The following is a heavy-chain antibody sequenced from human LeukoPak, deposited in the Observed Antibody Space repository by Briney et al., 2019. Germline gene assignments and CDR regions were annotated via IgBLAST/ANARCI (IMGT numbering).Heavy chain of an antibody. D-gene: IGHD3-22*01. J-gene: IGHJ4*02. CDR2: ISAYNGNT. CDR1: GYTXTSYG. Sequence: ASVKVSCKASGYTXTSYGISWVRQAPGQGLEWMGWISAYNGNTNYAQKLQGRVTMTTDTSTSTAYMELRSLRSDDTAVYYCATAYDSSGYYPFDYWGQGTLVTVSS. V-gene: IGHV1-18*01. CDR3: ATAYDSSGYYPFDY.